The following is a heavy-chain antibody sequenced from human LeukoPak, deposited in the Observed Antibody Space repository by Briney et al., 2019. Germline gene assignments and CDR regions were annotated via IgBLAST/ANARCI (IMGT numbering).Heavy chain of an antibody. D-gene: IGHD5-18*01. V-gene: IGHV4-59*01. J-gene: IGHJ4*02. Sequence: PSETLSLTCSVSGGSISGYFWTWIRQSPGKGLEWIGFIHYTGSINYNPSLKSRVTMSVDTSKNHFSLKLTSVTAADTAVYYCARGYSYGQYYFDYWGQGTLVTVSS. CDR1: GGSISGYF. CDR3: ARGYSYGQYYFDY. CDR2: IHYTGSI.